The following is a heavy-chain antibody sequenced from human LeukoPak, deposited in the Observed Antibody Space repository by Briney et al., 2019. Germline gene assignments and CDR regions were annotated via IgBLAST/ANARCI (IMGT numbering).Heavy chain of an antibody. CDR3: ARDFAQILGAFDI. CDR1: GGSISSGDYY. Sequence: SETLSLTCTVSGGSISSGDYYWSWIRQPPGKGLEWIGYIYYSGSTYYNPPLKSRVTISVDTSKNQFSLKLSSVTAADTAVYYCARDFAQILGAFDIWGQGTMVTVSS. J-gene: IGHJ3*02. V-gene: IGHV4-30-4*01. CDR2: IYYSGST. D-gene: IGHD3-3*01.